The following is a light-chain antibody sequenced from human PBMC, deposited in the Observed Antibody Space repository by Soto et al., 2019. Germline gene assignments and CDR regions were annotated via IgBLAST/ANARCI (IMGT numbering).Light chain of an antibody. V-gene: IGKV3-20*01. CDR2: GAS. Sequence: EIVLTQSPGTLSLSPGERATLYCRASQSVGSNYLAWYQQKPGQAPRVLIYGASSRATGIPDRFSGSGSGADFTLAISRLEPEHFAVYYCQQYTTSPFTFGPRTKVDIK. CDR3: QQYTTSPFT. CDR1: QSVGSNY. J-gene: IGKJ3*01.